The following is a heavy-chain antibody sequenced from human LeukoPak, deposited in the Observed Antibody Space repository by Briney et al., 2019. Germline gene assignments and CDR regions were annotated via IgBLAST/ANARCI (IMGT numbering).Heavy chain of an antibody. J-gene: IGHJ4*02. CDR1: GYTFTGYY. CDR3: ARGYQNAWGGQWLVPFDY. CDR2: INPNSGGT. Sequence: ASVKVSCKASGYTFTGYYMHWVRQAPGQGLEWMGWINPNSGGTNYAQKFQGWVTMTRDTSISTAYMELSRLRSDDTAVYYCARGYQNAWGGQWLVPFDYWGQGTLVTVSS. V-gene: IGHV1-2*04. D-gene: IGHD6-19*01.